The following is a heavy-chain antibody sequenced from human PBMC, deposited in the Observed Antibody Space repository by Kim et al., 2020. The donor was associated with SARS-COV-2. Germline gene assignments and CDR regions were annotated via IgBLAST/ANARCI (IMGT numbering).Heavy chain of an antibody. D-gene: IGHD6-19*01. V-gene: IGHV3-9*03. J-gene: IGHJ4*02. CDR1: GFTFDDYA. CDR3: AKAPPGMAVAGTDFDY. Sequence: GGSLRLSCAASGFTFDDYAMHWVRQAPGKGLGWVSGISWNGGSMGYADPVKGGFTISIDNAKNSLYLQMNSLRAEYMALYYCAKAPPGMAVAGTDFDYWGQGTLVTVSS. CDR2: ISWNGGSM.